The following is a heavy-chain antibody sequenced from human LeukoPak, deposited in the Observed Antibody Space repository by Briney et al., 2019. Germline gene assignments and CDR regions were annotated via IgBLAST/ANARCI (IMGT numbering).Heavy chain of an antibody. Sequence: PSETLSLTCTVSGVSISSYYWSWIRQPPGEGLEWIGYIYYSGSTNYNPSLKSRVTISVDTSKNQFSLKLSSVTAADTAVYYCARVHGSLGISDYYYYGMDVWGQGTTVTVSS. V-gene: IGHV4-59*01. J-gene: IGHJ6*02. CDR3: ARVHGSLGISDYYYYGMDV. CDR1: GVSISSYY. CDR2: IYYSGST. D-gene: IGHD1-26*01.